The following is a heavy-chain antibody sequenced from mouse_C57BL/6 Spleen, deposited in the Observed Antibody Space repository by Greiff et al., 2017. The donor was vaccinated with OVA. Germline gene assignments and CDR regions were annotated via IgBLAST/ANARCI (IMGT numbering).Heavy chain of an antibody. V-gene: IGHV1-7*01. CDR1: GYTFTSYW. J-gene: IGHJ2*01. D-gene: IGHD2-3*01. CDR2: INPSSGYT. CDR3: ARFDDGYYVPFDY. Sequence: VKLQESGAELAKPWASVKLSCKASGYTFTSYWMHWVKQRPGQGLEWIGYINPSSGYTKYNQKFKDKATLTADKSSSTAYMQLSSLTYEDSAVYYCARFDDGYYVPFDYWGQGTTLTVSS.